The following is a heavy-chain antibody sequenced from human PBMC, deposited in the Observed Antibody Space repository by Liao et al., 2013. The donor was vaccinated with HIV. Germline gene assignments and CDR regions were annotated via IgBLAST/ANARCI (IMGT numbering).Heavy chain of an antibody. CDR2: IYNSGST. Sequence: QVQLQESGPGLVKPSETVSLTCTVSGGSINAHDWSWIRQPAGKGLEWIGRIYNSGSTIYNPSLRSRVTMSLDTSKSQFSLKLTSVAAADTAVYFCARVRSSLHFDYWGQGILVTVSS. V-gene: IGHV4-4*07. J-gene: IGHJ4*02. CDR3: ARVRSSLHFDY. CDR1: GGSINAHD.